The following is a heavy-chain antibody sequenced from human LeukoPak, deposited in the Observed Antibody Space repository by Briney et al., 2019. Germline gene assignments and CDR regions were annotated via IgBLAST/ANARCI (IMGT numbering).Heavy chain of an antibody. CDR3: ARDLQFYANYYYYYMDV. CDR2: INPSGSST. J-gene: IGHJ6*03. D-gene: IGHD3-16*01. CDR1: GYTFTGYY. V-gene: IGHV1-46*01. Sequence: ASVKVSCKASGYTFTGYYMHWVRQAPGQGLEWMGLINPSGSSTSYAQKFQGRLSLTRDMSTSTDYMELSSLRSEDTAVYYCARDLQFYANYYYYYMDVWGKGTTVTVSS.